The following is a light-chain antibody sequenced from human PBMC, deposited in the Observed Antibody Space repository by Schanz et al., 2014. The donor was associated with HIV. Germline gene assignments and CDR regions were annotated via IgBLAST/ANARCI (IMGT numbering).Light chain of an antibody. CDR2: EDN. Sequence: NFMLTQPHSVSASPGKTVTISCTRSSGTIDSNYVQWYHQRPGSAPTTVIYEDNQRPSGVPDRFSGSIDSSSNSASLTISGLKTEDEADYYCQSYDSSNVVFGGGTKLTVL. J-gene: IGLJ2*01. CDR1: SGTIDSNY. V-gene: IGLV6-57*04. CDR3: QSYDSSNVV.